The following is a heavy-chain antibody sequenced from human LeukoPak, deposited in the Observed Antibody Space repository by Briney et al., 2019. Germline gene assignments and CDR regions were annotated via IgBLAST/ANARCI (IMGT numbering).Heavy chain of an antibody. Sequence: PGGSLRLSCAASGFTFSSYAMSWVRQAPGKGLEWVATISGSDGRTYYADSMRGRFTISRDNSKNTLYLQMNSLRAEDTAVYYCAKGRLVPDYWGQGILVTVSS. CDR1: GFTFSSYA. J-gene: IGHJ4*02. CDR2: ISGSDGRT. V-gene: IGHV3-23*01. CDR3: AKGRLVPDY. D-gene: IGHD3-9*01.